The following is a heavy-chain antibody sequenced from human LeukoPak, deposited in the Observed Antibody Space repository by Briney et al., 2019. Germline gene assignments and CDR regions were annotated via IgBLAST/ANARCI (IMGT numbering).Heavy chain of an antibody. CDR3: AREHLGDYYYGMDV. Sequence: PGGSLRLSCAASGFTFSRYWMSWVRQTPGKGPEWVANIKRDGSEKYYVDSVKGRLTISRDNAKNSLYLQMSSLRAEDTAVYYCAREHLGDYYYGMDVWGQGTTVTVSS. CDR2: IKRDGSEK. V-gene: IGHV3-7*03. J-gene: IGHJ6*02. D-gene: IGHD7-27*01. CDR1: GFTFSRYW.